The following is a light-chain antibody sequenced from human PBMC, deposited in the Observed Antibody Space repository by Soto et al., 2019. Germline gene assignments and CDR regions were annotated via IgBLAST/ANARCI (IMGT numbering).Light chain of an antibody. Sequence: QSVLTQPASVSGSPGQSITISCTGTSSDVGGYNYVSWYQQHPGKAPKVMIYEVSNRPSGVSNRFSGSKSGNTASLTISGLQAEDETDYYCSSYTSSGGVIFGGGTKLTVL. J-gene: IGLJ2*01. CDR3: SSYTSSGGVI. V-gene: IGLV2-14*01. CDR2: EVS. CDR1: SSDVGGYNY.